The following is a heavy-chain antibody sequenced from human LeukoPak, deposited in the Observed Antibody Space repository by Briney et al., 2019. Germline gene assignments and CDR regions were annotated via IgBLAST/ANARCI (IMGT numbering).Heavy chain of an antibody. D-gene: IGHD2-15*01. V-gene: IGHV5-10-1*01. CDR1: GYSFTGYW. Sequence: GESLRISCKGSGYSFTGYWISWVRQMPGKGLEWMGRIDPSDSYTNYSPSFQGHVTISADKSISTAYLQWSSLKASDTAMYYCARHLVVVAATVSRWFDPWGQGTLVTVSS. CDR2: IDPSDSYT. J-gene: IGHJ5*02. CDR3: ARHLVVVAATVSRWFDP.